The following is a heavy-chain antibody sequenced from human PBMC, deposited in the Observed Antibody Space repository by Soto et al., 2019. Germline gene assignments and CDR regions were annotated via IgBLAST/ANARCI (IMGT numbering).Heavy chain of an antibody. CDR1: GGSISSYY. J-gene: IGHJ4*02. V-gene: IGHV4-59*01. CDR3: ASFGYSYGSYYFDY. CDR2: IYYSGST. Sequence: SETLSLTCTVSGGSISSYYWSWIRQPPGKGLEWVGYIYYSGSTNYNPSLKSRVTISVDTSKNQFSLKLSSVTAADTAVYYCASFGYSYGSYYFDYWGQGTLVTVSS. D-gene: IGHD5-18*01.